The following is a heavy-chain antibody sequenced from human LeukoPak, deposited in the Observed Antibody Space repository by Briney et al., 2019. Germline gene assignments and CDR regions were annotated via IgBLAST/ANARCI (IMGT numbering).Heavy chain of an antibody. J-gene: IGHJ4*02. CDR2: IYYSGST. V-gene: IGHV4-59*01. CDR3: ARGRRIAAAGTTKKTYYFHY. Sequence: SETLSLTCTVSGCSISSYYWSWIRQPPGKGLEWIGYIYYSGSTNYNPSLKSRVTISVDTSKNQFSLKLSSVTAADTAVYYCARGRRIAAAGTTKKTYYFHYWGQGTLVTVSS. CDR1: GCSISSYY. D-gene: IGHD6-13*01.